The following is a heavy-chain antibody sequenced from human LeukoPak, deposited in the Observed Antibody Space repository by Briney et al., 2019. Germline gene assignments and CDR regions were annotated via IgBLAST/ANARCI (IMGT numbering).Heavy chain of an antibody. D-gene: IGHD2-21*01. J-gene: IGHJ2*01. V-gene: IGHV3-7*05. CDR3: ARRLWFKDYYFDV. Sequence: SGGSLRLSCAAYGFTFSNNWMSWVRQAPGKGLEWVANIKQDGSEKYYVDSVKGRFTISRDNAKNSLYLQMNSLRAEDTAVYYCARRLWFKDYYFDVWGRGTLVTVSS. CDR2: IKQDGSEK. CDR1: GFTFSNNW.